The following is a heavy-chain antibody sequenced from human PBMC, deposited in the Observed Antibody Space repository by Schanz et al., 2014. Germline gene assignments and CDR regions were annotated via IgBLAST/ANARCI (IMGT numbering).Heavy chain of an antibody. CDR3: ARGGSSGYDFSIYYMDV. CDR2: IIPILGIA. V-gene: IGHV1-69*02. J-gene: IGHJ6*03. CDR1: GGTFSSYT. D-gene: IGHD5-12*01. Sequence: QVQLVQSEAEVKKPGSSVKVSCKASGGTFSSYTISWVRQAPGQGLEWMGRIIPILGIANYAQNFQGRVTITADKSTSTAYMELTSLRAEDTAAYYCARGGSSGYDFSIYYMDVWGKGTTVTVSS.